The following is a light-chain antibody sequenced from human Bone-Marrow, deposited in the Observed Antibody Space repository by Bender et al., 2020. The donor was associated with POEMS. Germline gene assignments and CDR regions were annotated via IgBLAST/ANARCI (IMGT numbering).Light chain of an antibody. CDR3: AVWDDSLNGRV. CDR1: SSNIGAHA. V-gene: IGLV1-44*01. Sequence: PSASGTPGQRVTISCSGGSSNIGAHAVNWYQHLPGTAPKLLIYSSHRRPSEVPDRFSGSRSGTSASLAISGLQSEDEADYYCAVWDDSLNGRVFGGGTKLTVL. J-gene: IGLJ3*02. CDR2: SSH.